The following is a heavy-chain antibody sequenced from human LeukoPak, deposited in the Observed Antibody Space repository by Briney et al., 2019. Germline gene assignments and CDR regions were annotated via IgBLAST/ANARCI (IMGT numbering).Heavy chain of an antibody. CDR3: ARTEGIAAASGWYFDL. J-gene: IGHJ2*01. CDR2: IYYSGST. CDR1: GGSISSSSYY. D-gene: IGHD6-13*01. V-gene: IGHV4-61*01. Sequence: PSETLSLTCTVSGGSISSSSYYWSWIRQPPGKGLEWIGYIYYSGSTNYNPSLKSRVTISVDTSKNQFSLKLSSVTAADTAVYYCARTEGIAAASGWYFDLWGRGTLVTVSS.